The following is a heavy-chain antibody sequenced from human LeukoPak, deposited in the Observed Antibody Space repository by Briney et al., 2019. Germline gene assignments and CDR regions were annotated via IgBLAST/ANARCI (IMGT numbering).Heavy chain of an antibody. Sequence: ASVKVSCKASGYTFTSYYMHWVRPAPGQGLEWVGLINPSAGSTNYAQRFQGRVTMTRDMSTNTVYMELSSLRSEDTAVYYCARDQGCSSTSCFIDYWGQGTLVTVSS. V-gene: IGHV1-46*01. D-gene: IGHD2-2*01. CDR1: GYTFTSYY. J-gene: IGHJ4*02. CDR3: ARDQGCSSTSCFIDY. CDR2: INPSAGST.